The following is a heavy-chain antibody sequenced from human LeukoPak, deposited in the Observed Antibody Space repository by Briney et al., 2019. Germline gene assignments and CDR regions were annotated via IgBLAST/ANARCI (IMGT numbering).Heavy chain of an antibody. D-gene: IGHD5-18*01. Sequence: SETLSLTCTVSGGSISSYYWSWIRQPPGKGLEWIGYIYYSGSTNYNPSLKSRVIISVDTSKNQFSLKLSSVTAADTAVYYRARGYSYVSYYFDYWGQGTLVTVSS. CDR2: IYYSGST. CDR1: GGSISSYY. J-gene: IGHJ4*02. CDR3: ARGYSYVSYYFDY. V-gene: IGHV4-59*01.